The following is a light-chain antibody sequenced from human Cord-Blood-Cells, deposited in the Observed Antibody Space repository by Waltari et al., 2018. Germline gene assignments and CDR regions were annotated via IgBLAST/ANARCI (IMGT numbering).Light chain of an antibody. CDR3: MQALQTPWT. V-gene: IGKV2-28*01. CDR1: QSILNSNGYNY. Sequence: DIVMTQSPLSLPVTPGEPASITCRSSQSILNSNGYNYLDWYLQKPGQSPQLLIYLGSNRASGVPDRFSGSGSGTDFTLKISRVEAEDVGVYYCMQALQTPWTFGQGTKLEIK. CDR2: LGS. J-gene: IGKJ2*02.